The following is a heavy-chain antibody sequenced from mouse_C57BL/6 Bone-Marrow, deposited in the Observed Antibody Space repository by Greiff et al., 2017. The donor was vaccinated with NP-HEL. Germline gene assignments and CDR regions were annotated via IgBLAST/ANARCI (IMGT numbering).Heavy chain of an antibody. CDR2: IWSGGST. CDR3: ARTGTLAWFAY. J-gene: IGHJ3*01. V-gene: IGHV2-2*01. D-gene: IGHD4-1*01. Sequence: QVQLKQSGPGLVQPSQSLSITCTVSGFSLTSYGVHWVRQSPGKGLEWLGVIWSGGSTDYNAAFISRLSISKDNSKSQVFFKMNSLQADDTAIYYCARTGTLAWFAYWGQGTLVTVSA. CDR1: GFSLTSYG.